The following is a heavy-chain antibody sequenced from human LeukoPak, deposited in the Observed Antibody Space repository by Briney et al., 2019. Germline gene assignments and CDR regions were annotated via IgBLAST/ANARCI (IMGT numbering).Heavy chain of an antibody. CDR2: INHSGST. J-gene: IGHJ4*02. D-gene: IGHD5-24*01. CDR3: ARGGGWLQSFDY. CDR1: GGSFSGYY. Sequence: SETLSLTCAVYGGSFSGYYWSWIRQPPGKGLEGIGEINHSGSTNYNPSLKSRVTISVDTSKNQFSLKLSSVTAADTAVYYCARGGGWLQSFDYWGQGTLVTVSS. V-gene: IGHV4-34*01.